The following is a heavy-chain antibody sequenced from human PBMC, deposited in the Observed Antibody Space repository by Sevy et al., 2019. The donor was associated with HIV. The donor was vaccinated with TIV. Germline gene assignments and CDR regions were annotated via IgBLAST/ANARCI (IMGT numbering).Heavy chain of an antibody. D-gene: IGHD3-3*01. J-gene: IGHJ5*02. Sequence: SETLSLTCTVSGGSISSYYWSWIRQPPGKGLEWIGYIYYSGSTNYNPSLKSRVTISVDTSKNQFSLKLSSVTAADTAVYYCARCELRCVDGGLNWFDPWGQGTLVTVSS. CDR1: GGSISSYY. V-gene: IGHV4-59*01. CDR3: ARCELRCVDGGLNWFDP. CDR2: IYYSGST.